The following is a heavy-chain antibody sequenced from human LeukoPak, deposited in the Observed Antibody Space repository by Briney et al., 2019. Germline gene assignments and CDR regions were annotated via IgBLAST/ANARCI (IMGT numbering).Heavy chain of an antibody. Sequence: SETLSLTCSVSGGSISSYYWNFIRQPPGKGLEWIGNIYYSGSTNYNPSLKSRVTISIDTSKNQFSLKLSSVTAADTAVYYCARTEPSGTTSHWGQGTLVTVSS. D-gene: IGHD1-1*01. CDR2: IYYSGST. J-gene: IGHJ4*02. CDR3: ARTEPSGTTSH. V-gene: IGHV4-59*01. CDR1: GGSISSYY.